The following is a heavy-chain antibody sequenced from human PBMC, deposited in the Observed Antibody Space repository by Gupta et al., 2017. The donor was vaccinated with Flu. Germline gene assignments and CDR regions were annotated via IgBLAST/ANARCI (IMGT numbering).Heavy chain of an antibody. CDR1: GFTFSSPW. CDR3: ASDNWGSSFDY. D-gene: IGHD7-27*01. J-gene: IGHJ4*02. CDR2: INTDGSTT. Sequence: EVHLVESGGGLVQPGGSLRLSCAASGFTFSSPWMSWVRQAPGKGLVWVTRINTDGSTTDYADSVNGRFAIARDNAKNTLYMEMNSLRAEDTAVYYCASDNWGSSFDYWGQGTLVTVSS. V-gene: IGHV3-74*01.